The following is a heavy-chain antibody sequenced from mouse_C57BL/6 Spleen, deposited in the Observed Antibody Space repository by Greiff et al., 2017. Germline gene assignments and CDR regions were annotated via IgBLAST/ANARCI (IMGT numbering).Heavy chain of an antibody. Sequence: EVKVVESGGGLVKPGGSLKLSCAASGFTFSDSGMHWVRQAPEKGLGWVAYISSGSSTIYYADTVKGRFTISRDNAKNTLFLQMTSLRSEDTAMYYCARRDYYGSSLYWYFDVWGTGTTVTVSS. CDR2: ISSGSSTI. CDR3: ARRDYYGSSLYWYFDV. D-gene: IGHD1-1*01. CDR1: GFTFSDSG. V-gene: IGHV5-17*01. J-gene: IGHJ1*03.